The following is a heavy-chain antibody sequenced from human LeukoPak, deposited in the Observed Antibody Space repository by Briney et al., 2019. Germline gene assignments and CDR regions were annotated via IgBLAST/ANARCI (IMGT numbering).Heavy chain of an antibody. CDR3: ARDVVRDYFDY. V-gene: IGHV4-30-4*01. CDR2: IHHSGNT. CDR1: GGSIRSYY. J-gene: IGHJ4*02. Sequence: SETLSLTCTVSGGSIRSYYWSWIRQPPGKGLEWIGYIHHSGNTYYNPSLKSRVNISLDTSKNQFSLKLSSGTAADTAVYYCARDVVRDYFDYWGQGTPVTVSS. D-gene: IGHD2-21*01.